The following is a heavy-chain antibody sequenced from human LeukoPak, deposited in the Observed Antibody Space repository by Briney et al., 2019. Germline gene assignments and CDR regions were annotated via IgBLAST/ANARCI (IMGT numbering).Heavy chain of an antibody. D-gene: IGHD5-12*01. CDR2: ISAYKGNT. V-gene: IGHV1-18*01. CDR3: AKVRGYSGYAPDY. Sequence: ASVKVSFKASGYTFTRYGSSSVRQAPGQRLEWMGWISAYKGNTNYAQKLQGRVTMTTDTSTSSAYMELRSLRSDDTAVYYCAKVRGYSGYAPDYWGQGTLVTVSS. J-gene: IGHJ4*02. CDR1: GYTFTRYG.